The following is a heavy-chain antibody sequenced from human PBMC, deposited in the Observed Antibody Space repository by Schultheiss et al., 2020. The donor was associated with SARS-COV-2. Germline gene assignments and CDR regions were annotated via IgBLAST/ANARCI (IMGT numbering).Heavy chain of an antibody. CDR2: IYYSGST. Sequence: SETLSLTCTVSGGSISSYYWSWIRQPPGKGLEWIGYIYYSGSTYYNPSLKSRVTISVDTSKNQFSLKLSSVTAADTAVYYCARVAEQQLGGRVYYYGMDVWGQGTTVTVSS. J-gene: IGHJ6*02. V-gene: IGHV4-59*08. CDR1: GGSISSYY. D-gene: IGHD6-13*01. CDR3: ARVAEQQLGGRVYYYGMDV.